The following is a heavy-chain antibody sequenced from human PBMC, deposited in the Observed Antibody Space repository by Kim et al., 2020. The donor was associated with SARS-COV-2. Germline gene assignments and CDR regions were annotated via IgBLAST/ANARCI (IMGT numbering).Heavy chain of an antibody. D-gene: IGHD2-21*02. J-gene: IGHJ5*02. Sequence: GGSLRLSCAASGFTFSNAWMSWVRQAPGKGLEWVGRIKSKTDGGTTDYAAHVKGRFTISRDDSKNTLYLQMNSLKTEDTAVYYCTTDFFLGSVTVFGSSNLFDPWGQGTLFTVSS. CDR3: TTDFFLGSVTVFGSSNLFDP. CDR2: IKSKTDGGTT. CDR1: GFTFSNAW. V-gene: IGHV3-15*01.